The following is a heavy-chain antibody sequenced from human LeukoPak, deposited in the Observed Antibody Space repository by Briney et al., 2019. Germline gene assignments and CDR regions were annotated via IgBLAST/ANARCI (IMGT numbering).Heavy chain of an antibody. CDR1: GGSISSSSYY. D-gene: IGHD6-13*01. V-gene: IGHV4-39*07. Sequence: SETLSLTCTVSGGSISSSSYYWGWIGQPPGKGLEWIGSINCSGSTYYNPSLKSRVTISVDTSKNQFSLKLSSVTAADTAVYYCARMIRSSSWYRRGWFDPWGQGTLVTVSS. CDR2: INCSGST. J-gene: IGHJ5*02. CDR3: ARMIRSSSWYRRGWFDP.